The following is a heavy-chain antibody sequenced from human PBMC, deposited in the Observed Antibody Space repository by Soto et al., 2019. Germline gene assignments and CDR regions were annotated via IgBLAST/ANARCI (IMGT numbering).Heavy chain of an antibody. V-gene: IGHV4-30-4*02. J-gene: IGHJ4*02. CDR2: IYYSGNT. CDR3: ARSYGSAIDY. D-gene: IGHD1-26*01. Sequence: SDTLSLTSSVSGGSIINSDYYWTWIRQPPGKGLEWIGYIYYSGNTYYNPSLKSRVMISVDTSKNQFSLNLSSVTAADTAVYYCARSYGSAIDYWGQG. CDR1: GGSIINSDYY.